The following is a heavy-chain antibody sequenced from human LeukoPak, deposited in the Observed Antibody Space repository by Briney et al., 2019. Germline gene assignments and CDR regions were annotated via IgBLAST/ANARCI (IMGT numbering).Heavy chain of an antibody. CDR3: ARDTAMVTEWDYYYYMDV. CDR1: GGTFSSYA. D-gene: IGHD5-18*01. CDR2: IIPIFGTA. V-gene: IGHV1-69*01. J-gene: IGHJ6*03. Sequence: SVKVSCXASGGTFSSYAISWVRQVHGQGLEWMGGIIPIFGTANYAQKFQGRVTITADESTSTAYMELSSLRSEDTAVYYCARDTAMVTEWDYYYYMDVWGKGTTVTVSS.